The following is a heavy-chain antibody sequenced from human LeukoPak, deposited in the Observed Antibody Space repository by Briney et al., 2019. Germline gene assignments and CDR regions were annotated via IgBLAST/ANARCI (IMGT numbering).Heavy chain of an antibody. CDR1: GGSISSSSYY. D-gene: IGHD1-26*01. V-gene: IGHV4-39*01. Sequence: SETLSLTCTVSGGSISSSSYYWGWIRQPPGKGLEWIGRIYYSESTYYNPSLKSRVTISVDTSKNQFSLKLSSVTAADTAVYYCARGDVGATDYWGQGTLVTVSS. CDR2: IYYSEST. J-gene: IGHJ4*02. CDR3: ARGDVGATDY.